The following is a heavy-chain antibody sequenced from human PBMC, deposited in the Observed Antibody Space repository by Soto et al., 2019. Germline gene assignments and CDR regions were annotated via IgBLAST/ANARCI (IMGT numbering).Heavy chain of an antibody. D-gene: IGHD6-13*01. CDR2: ISYDGSNK. J-gene: IGHJ4*02. V-gene: IGHV3-30-3*01. Sequence: QVQLVESGGGVVQPGRSLRLSCAASGFTFSSYAMHWVRQAPGKGLEWVAVISYDGSNKYYADSVNGRFTISRDNSKNTLYLQMNSLRAEDTAVYYCARGYSSSWYGPPSPLDYWGQGTLVTVSS. CDR1: GFTFSSYA. CDR3: ARGYSSSWYGPPSPLDY.